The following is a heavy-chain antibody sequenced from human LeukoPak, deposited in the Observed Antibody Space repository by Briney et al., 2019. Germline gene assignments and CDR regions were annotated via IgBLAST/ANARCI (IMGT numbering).Heavy chain of an antibody. D-gene: IGHD2-8*01. CDR3: ARHVRVGPTNGLDY. CDR1: GFTFSNAW. J-gene: IGHJ4*02. Sequence: SGGSLRLSCAASGFTFSNAWMSWIRQSPGKGLEWIGYVYYSGSTNYNPSLKSRVAISVDTSKNQVSLRLSSVTAADTAVYYCARHVRVGPTNGLDYWGRGALVTVSS. V-gene: IGHV4-59*08. CDR2: VYYSGST.